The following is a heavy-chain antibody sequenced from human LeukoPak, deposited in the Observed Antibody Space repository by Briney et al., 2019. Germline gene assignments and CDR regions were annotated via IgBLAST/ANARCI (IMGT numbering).Heavy chain of an antibody. V-gene: IGHV3-9*01. CDR3: AKDSSEWELYYFDY. CDR1: GFTVSSNY. J-gene: IGHJ4*02. CDR2: ISWNSGSI. Sequence: PGGSLRLSCAASGFTVSSNYMSWVRQAPGKGLEWVSGISWNSGSIGYADSVKGRFTISRDNAKNSLYLQMNSLRAEDTALCYCAKDSSEWELYYFDYWGQGTLVTVSS. D-gene: IGHD1-26*01.